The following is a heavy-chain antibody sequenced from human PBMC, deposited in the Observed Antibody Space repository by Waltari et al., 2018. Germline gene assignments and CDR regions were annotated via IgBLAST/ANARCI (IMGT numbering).Heavy chain of an antibody. CDR3: ARGLGLRAAGIQH. J-gene: IGHJ1*01. V-gene: IGHV1-8*01. CDR2: RNPDSGNT. Sequence: QVQLVQSGAEVKKPGASVKVSCKASGYTFTSYDINWVRQATGQGLEWMGWRNPDSGNTGQAKKCQGRVTMTRNTSISTAYMELSSLRSEDTAVYYCARGLGLRAAGIQHWGQGTLVTVSS. CDR1: GYTFTSYD. D-gene: IGHD6-13*01.